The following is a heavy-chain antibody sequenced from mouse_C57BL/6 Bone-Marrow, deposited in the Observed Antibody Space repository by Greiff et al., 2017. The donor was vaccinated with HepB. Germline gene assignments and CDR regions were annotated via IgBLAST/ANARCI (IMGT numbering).Heavy chain of an antibody. D-gene: IGHD1-1*01. CDR2: IRNKANNHAT. Sequence: EVKVEESGGGLVQPGGSMKLSCAASGFTFSDAWMDWVRQSPEKGLEWVAEIRNKANNHATYYAESVKGRFTISRDDSKSSVYLQMNSLRAEDTGIYYCTHYGSSYWYFDVWGTGTTVTVSS. J-gene: IGHJ1*03. CDR3: THYGSSYWYFDV. V-gene: IGHV6-6*01. CDR1: GFTFSDAW.